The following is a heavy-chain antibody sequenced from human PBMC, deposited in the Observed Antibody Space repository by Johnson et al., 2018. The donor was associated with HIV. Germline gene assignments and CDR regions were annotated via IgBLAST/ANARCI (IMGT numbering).Heavy chain of an antibody. J-gene: IGHJ3*02. CDR2: IKQDGSEK. V-gene: IGHV3-7*01. Sequence: VQLVESGGGLVQPGGSLRLSCAASGFTFSSYWMSWVRQAPGKGLEWVANIKQDGSEKYYVDSVKGRFTISRDNAKNSLYLQMNSLRAEDTAVYYCARDPPPRSSGSDAFDIWGQGTMVTVSS. CDR1: GFTFSSYW. D-gene: IGHD6-19*01. CDR3: ARDPPPRSSGSDAFDI.